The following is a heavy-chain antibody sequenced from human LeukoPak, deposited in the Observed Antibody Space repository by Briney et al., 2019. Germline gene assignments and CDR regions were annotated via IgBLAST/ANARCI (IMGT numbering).Heavy chain of an antibody. D-gene: IGHD4-17*01. Sequence: ASVTVSCKASGYTFTSYDINWVRQATGQGLEWMGWMNPNSGNTGYAQKFQGRVTMTRNTSISTAYMELSSLRSEDTAVYYCARGGGRTTAVDNWGQGTLVTVSS. J-gene: IGHJ4*02. CDR1: GYTFTSYD. V-gene: IGHV1-8*01. CDR3: ARGGGRTTAVDN. CDR2: MNPNSGNT.